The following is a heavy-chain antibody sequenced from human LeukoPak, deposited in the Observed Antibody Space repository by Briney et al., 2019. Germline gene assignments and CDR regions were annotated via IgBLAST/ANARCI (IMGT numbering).Heavy chain of an antibody. CDR1: GYSLTSHN. Sequence: SLKVSCTASGYSLTSHNINWGRQATGHGLEFMSWVSPSSGNTAYAQKFQGRVTMTRDTSISTVYMELSSLTSDDTAVYYCARGHPGYASGWPDNWGQGTLVTVSS. D-gene: IGHD6-25*01. CDR3: ARGHPGYASGWPDN. CDR2: VSPSSGNT. V-gene: IGHV1-8*01. J-gene: IGHJ4*02.